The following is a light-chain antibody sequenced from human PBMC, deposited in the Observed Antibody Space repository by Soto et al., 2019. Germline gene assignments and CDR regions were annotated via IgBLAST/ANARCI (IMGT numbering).Light chain of an antibody. CDR3: QQLSIYPRI. V-gene: IGKV1-9*01. CDR2: ATS. J-gene: IGKJ4*01. CDR1: QGIGNS. Sequence: DIQLTQSPSFLSASVGDRVTITCRASQGIGNSVAWYQQIPGKAPKSLIYATSTLQGGVPSRFSGGGSGTEFTLTISSLQPEDFATYYGQQLSIYPRIFGGGAQVEIK.